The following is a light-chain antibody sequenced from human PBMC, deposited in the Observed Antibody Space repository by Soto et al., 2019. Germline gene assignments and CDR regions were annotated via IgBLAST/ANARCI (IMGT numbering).Light chain of an antibody. V-gene: IGLV2-14*03. Sequence: QSPLGQPASVSGAPGHSITISCTGNHNDIGTYDYVSWYQQHPGRAPRLLIHGVTTRPSGISGRFSASKSGLTASLTISGLQPEDEAHYYCSSFTSNRIYVFGPGTKVTVL. J-gene: IGLJ1*01. CDR3: SSFTSNRIYV. CDR1: HNDIGTYDY. CDR2: GVT.